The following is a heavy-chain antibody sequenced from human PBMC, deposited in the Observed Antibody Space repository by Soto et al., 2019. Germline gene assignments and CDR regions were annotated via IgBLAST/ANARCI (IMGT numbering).Heavy chain of an antibody. J-gene: IGHJ6*02. Sequence: SETLSLTCAVSGGSISSSNWWSWVRQPPGKGLEWIGEIYHSGSTNYNPSLKSRVTISVDKSKNQFSLKLSSVTAADTAVYYCARDREYQLLGGISYGMDVWGQGTTVTVSS. V-gene: IGHV4-4*02. CDR2: IYHSGST. CDR3: ARDREYQLLGGISYGMDV. D-gene: IGHD2-2*01. CDR1: GGSISSSNW.